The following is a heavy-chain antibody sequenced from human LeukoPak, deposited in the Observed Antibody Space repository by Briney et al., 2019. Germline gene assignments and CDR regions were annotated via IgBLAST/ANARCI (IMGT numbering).Heavy chain of an antibody. D-gene: IGHD4-17*01. J-gene: IGHJ4*02. V-gene: IGHV3-33*06. Sequence: GGSLRLSCAASGFIFSSYGMHWVRQAPGKGLEWVAVIWYDGSNKYYADSVKGRFTISRDNSKNTLYLQMNSLRAEDTAVYYCAKDGMTTVTSLPFDYWGQGTLVTVSS. CDR1: GFIFSSYG. CDR3: AKDGMTTVTSLPFDY. CDR2: IWYDGSNK.